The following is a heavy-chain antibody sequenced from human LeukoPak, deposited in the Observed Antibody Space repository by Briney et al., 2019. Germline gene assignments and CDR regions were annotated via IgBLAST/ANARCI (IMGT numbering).Heavy chain of an antibody. V-gene: IGHV3-7*01. CDR2: INEGGGLK. D-gene: IGHD6-19*01. Sequence: PGGSLRLSCAASGFTFSAYWMTWVRQAPGKGLEWVAIINEGGGLKYYVDSVKGRFTISRDNTNNSLYLQMISLRVDDTAVYYCARVGKSGWDFDHWGQGTLVTVS. J-gene: IGHJ4*02. CDR3: ARVGKSGWDFDH. CDR1: GFTFSAYW.